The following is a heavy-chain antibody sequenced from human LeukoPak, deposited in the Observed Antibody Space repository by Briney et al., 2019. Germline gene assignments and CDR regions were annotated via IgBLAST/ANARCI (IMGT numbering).Heavy chain of an antibody. CDR3: IVFGDSSH. D-gene: IGHD4-17*01. V-gene: IGHV3-30*03. CDR1: GFTFSSYG. CDR2: ISYDGSNK. Sequence: PGGSLRLSCAASGFTFSSYGMHWVRQAPGKGLEWVAVISYDGSNKYYADSVKGRFTISRDTSKNTLYLQINSLRVEDTAVYYCIVFGDSSHWGQGTLVTVSS. J-gene: IGHJ4*02.